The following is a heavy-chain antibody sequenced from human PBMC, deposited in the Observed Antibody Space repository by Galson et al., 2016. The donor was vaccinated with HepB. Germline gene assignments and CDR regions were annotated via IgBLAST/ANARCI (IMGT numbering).Heavy chain of an antibody. Sequence: TLSLTCAVSGDPLSSSGYSWSWIRQPPGKGLEWIGYIYQSGSTYYNPSLKSRVTISVDRSKNQLSLKLNSMTAADTAVYYCARDSGYGGFDFWGQGILVTVSS. CDR3: ARDSGYGGFDF. CDR1: GDPLSSSGYS. D-gene: IGHD5-12*01. V-gene: IGHV4-30-2*01. J-gene: IGHJ4*02. CDR2: IYQSGST.